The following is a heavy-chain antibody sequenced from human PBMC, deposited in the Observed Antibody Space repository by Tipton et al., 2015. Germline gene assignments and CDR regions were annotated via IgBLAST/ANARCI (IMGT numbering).Heavy chain of an antibody. V-gene: IGHV4-4*07. CDR2: IQTSGNT. CDR3: AREKRISIFGVLIPHFDF. J-gene: IGHJ4*02. Sequence: TLSLTCTVSGGSISDYYWNWIRQPPGKGLEWIGRIQTSGNTNYNPSLKSRVTMSADTSKNQSSLKLSSVTAADTAVYYCAREKRISIFGVLIPHFDFWGQGALVSVSS. CDR1: GGSISDYY. D-gene: IGHD3-3*01.